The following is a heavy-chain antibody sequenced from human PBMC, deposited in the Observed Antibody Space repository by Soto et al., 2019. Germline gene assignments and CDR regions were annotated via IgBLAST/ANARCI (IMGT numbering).Heavy chain of an antibody. J-gene: IGHJ6*02. D-gene: IGHD2-15*01. CDR2: ISGGAGT. CDR1: GFTVSVNY. V-gene: IGHV3-66*01. Sequence: GSLRLSCAASGFTVSVNYMSWVRQAPGKGLEWVSFISGGAGTYYAASVKGRFTVSRDNSRNTLYLQMDSLRAEDTAVYYCARDLSCSGGSCQSYYYYYGMDVWGQGTTVTVSS. CDR3: ARDLSCSGGSCQSYYYYYGMDV.